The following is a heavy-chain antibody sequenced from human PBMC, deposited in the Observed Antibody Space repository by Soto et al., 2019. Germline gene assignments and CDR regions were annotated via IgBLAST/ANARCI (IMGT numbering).Heavy chain of an antibody. D-gene: IGHD3-10*01. CDR1: GFTFSSYA. V-gene: IGHV3-23*01. CDR2: ISGSSGST. J-gene: IGHJ6*02. Sequence: GGSLRLSCAASGFTFSSYAMSLVRQAPGKGLEWVSAISGSSGSTYYADSVKGRFTISRDNSKNTLYLQMNSLRAEDTAVYYCAKDHGYSGTWSGWMHLHYYGMDVWGQGTTVTVSS. CDR3: AKDHGYSGTWSGWMHLHYYGMDV.